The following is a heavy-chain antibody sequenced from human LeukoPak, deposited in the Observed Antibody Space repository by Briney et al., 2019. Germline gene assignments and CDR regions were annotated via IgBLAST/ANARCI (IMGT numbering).Heavy chain of an antibody. J-gene: IGHJ6*03. CDR3: ARGVWYQLLSKAPSYYMDV. V-gene: IGHV1-69*05. CDR1: GATFSSYA. Sequence: SVKLSCKASGATFSSYAISWVRQAPGQRLEWMGGIIPIFGTANYALKFQGRVTITTDESTSTAYMELSSLRSEDTAVYYCARGVWYQLLSKAPSYYMDVWGKGTTVTVSS. D-gene: IGHD2-2*01. CDR2: IIPIFGTA.